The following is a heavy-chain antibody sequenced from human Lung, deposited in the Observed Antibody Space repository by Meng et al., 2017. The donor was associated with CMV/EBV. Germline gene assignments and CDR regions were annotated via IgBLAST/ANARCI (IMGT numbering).Heavy chain of an antibody. J-gene: IGHJ4*02. V-gene: IGHV3-23*01. CDR2: ISGSGGST. D-gene: IGHD3-22*01. Sequence: GGPLRLXXPASGFTFSSNAMSWVRQAPGKGLEWVAVISGSGGSTYYADSVKGRFTISRDNSKNTLYLQMNSLRAEDTAVYYCAKSYYDSSSYYYNWGQGTXVTVSS. CDR3: AKSYYDSSSYYYN. CDR1: GFTFSSNA.